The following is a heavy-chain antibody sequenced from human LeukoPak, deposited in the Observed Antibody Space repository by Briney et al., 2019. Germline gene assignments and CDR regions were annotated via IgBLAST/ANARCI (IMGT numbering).Heavy chain of an antibody. Sequence: SETLSLTCAVYGGSFSGYYWSWIRQPPGKGLEWIGEINHSGSTNYNPSLKSRVTISVDTSKNQFSLKLSSVTAADTAVYYCARSTPGSPYYYYYYGMDVWGQGTTVTVSS. CDR2: INHSGST. CDR1: GGSFSGYY. D-gene: IGHD3-10*01. J-gene: IGHJ6*02. V-gene: IGHV4-34*01. CDR3: ARSTPGSPYYYYYYGMDV.